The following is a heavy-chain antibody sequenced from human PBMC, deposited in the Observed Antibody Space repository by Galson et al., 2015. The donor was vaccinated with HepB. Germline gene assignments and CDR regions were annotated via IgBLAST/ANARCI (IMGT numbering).Heavy chain of an antibody. CDR1: GDTLSELA. Sequence: VKVSCQVSGDTLSELAIHWVRQGPGKGLEWMGGFDPEAGERIYAQRFQGRVSMHEDTSIDTAYMELSSLGSDDTAVYYCARDAAHGAFDIWGQGTAVTVTS. CDR3: ARDAAHGAFDI. J-gene: IGHJ3*02. V-gene: IGHV1-24*01. CDR2: FDPEAGER. D-gene: IGHD1-26*01.